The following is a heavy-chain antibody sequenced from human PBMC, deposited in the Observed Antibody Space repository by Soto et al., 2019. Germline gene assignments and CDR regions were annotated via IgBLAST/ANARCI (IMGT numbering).Heavy chain of an antibody. D-gene: IGHD3-16*01. CDR2: IYNSGST. CDR1: GGSISSGGYY. V-gene: IGHV4-31*03. Sequence: QVQLQESGPGLVKPSQTLSLTCTVSGGSISSGGYYWSWIRQHPGKGLEWIGYIYNSGSTYYNPSVKSRVTISVDTSKNPFALKLSSVTAADTAVYYCAREGGAFGGVWGGGRDVWGQGTTVTVSS. J-gene: IGHJ6*02. CDR3: AREGGAFGGVWGGGRDV.